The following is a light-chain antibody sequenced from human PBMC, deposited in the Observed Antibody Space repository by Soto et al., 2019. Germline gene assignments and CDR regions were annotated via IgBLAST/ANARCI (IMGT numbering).Light chain of an antibody. V-gene: IGLV2-11*01. CDR2: DVS. CDR3: SSSTPTRGLV. Sequence: QSALTQPRSVSGSPGQSVTISCTGTSSDVGGYNYVSWYQQHPGKAPKLMIYDVSKRPSGVPDRFSGSKSGNTASLTISGLQAEDEADYYCSSSTPTRGLVFGSGTKLTVL. CDR1: SSDVGGYNY. J-gene: IGLJ1*01.